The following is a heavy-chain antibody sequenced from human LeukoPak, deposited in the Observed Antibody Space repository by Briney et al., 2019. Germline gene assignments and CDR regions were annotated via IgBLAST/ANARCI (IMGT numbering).Heavy chain of an antibody. CDR1: GYIFTNYG. Sequence: ASVKVSCKASGYIFTNYGISWVRQAPGQGLEWMGWISAYNGNTDYAQNLQGRLTMTTDTSTSTVYMELRSLRSDDTAVYYCARDAPSYYAGSGKNLWGQGTLVTVSS. D-gene: IGHD3-10*01. V-gene: IGHV1-18*01. CDR3: ARDAPSYYAGSGKNL. CDR2: ISAYNGNT. J-gene: IGHJ5*02.